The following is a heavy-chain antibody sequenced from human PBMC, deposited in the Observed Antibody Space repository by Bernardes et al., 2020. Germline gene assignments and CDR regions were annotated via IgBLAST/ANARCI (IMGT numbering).Heavy chain of an antibody. Sequence: APQKASCKASGYTFSTYGISWVRQAPGQGLEWMGWISVYYGNTNYAQKFQGRLTLTTDTSTGTAYMELRSLRSDDTAMYYCARELRFLELSYWGQGTQVTVSS. V-gene: IGHV1-18*01. D-gene: IGHD3-3*01. CDR1: GYTFSTYG. J-gene: IGHJ4*02. CDR2: ISVYYGNT. CDR3: ARELRFLELSY.